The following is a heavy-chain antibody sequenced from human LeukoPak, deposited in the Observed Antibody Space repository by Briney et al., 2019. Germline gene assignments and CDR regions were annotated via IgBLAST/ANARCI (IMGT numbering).Heavy chain of an antibody. V-gene: IGHV3-7*01. CDR3: AREFYYDSSGYDMYYFDY. CDR2: IKQDGSEK. J-gene: IGHJ4*02. D-gene: IGHD3-22*01. CDR1: GFTFSSYW. Sequence: GGSLRLSCAASGFTFSSYWMSWVRQAPGKGLEWVANIKQDGSEKYYVDSVKGRFTISRDNAKNSLYLQMNSLRAEDTAVYYCAREFYYDSSGYDMYYFDYWGQGTLATVSS.